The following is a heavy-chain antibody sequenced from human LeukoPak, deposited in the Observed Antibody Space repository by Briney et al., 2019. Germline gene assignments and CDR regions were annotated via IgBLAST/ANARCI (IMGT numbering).Heavy chain of an antibody. V-gene: IGHV3-33*06. CDR3: AKDRGYSYGGVDY. CDR1: GFTFSSYG. Sequence: GRSLRLSFAASGFTFSSYGMHWVRQAPGNGLEWVAVIWYDGSNKYYADSVKGRFTISRDNSKNTLYLQMNSLRAEDTAVYYCAKDRGYSYGGVDYWGQGTLVTVSS. J-gene: IGHJ4*02. CDR2: IWYDGSNK. D-gene: IGHD5-18*01.